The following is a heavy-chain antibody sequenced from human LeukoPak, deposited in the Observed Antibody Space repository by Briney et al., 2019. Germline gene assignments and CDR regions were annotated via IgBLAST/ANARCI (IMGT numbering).Heavy chain of an antibody. J-gene: IGHJ3*02. Sequence: GGSLRLPCAASGFTFSSYGMHWVRQAPGKGLEWVAVISYDGSNKYYADSVKGRFTISRDNSKNTLYLQMNSLRAEDTAVYYCAKEGPRTGFDAFDIWGQGTMVTVSS. D-gene: IGHD3-9*01. CDR1: GFTFSSYG. CDR2: ISYDGSNK. CDR3: AKEGPRTGFDAFDI. V-gene: IGHV3-30*18.